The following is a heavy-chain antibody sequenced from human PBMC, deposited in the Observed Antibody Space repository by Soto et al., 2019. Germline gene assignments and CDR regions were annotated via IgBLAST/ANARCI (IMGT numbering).Heavy chain of an antibody. CDR3: ARDLTGPPVY. J-gene: IGHJ4*02. D-gene: IGHD3-9*01. V-gene: IGHV1-18*01. CDR2: ISAYIGNT. CDR1: GYTFTSYG. Sequence: QVQLVQSGAEVKKPGASVKVSCKASGYTFTSYGISWVRQASGQGLEWMGWISAYIGNTNHAQKLQGRVTMTTDTSSSTAYMSLRSLRSDDTALYYCARDLTGPPVYWGQGTLVTVSS.